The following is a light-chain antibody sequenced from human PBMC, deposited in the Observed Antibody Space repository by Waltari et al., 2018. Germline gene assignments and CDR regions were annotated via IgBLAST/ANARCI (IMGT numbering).Light chain of an antibody. Sequence: DLVMTQSPDSLTVSLGERATINCQSSQSLLYSDYNRNYLAWYQQKPGQPPKLLISWASVRECRVPDRFSGSGYGTELTLTISSLQAEEVEVYYCHQYYTPPSATFGQGTKVE. CDR3: HQYYTPPSAT. CDR1: QSLLYSDYNRNY. CDR2: WAS. J-gene: IGKJ1*01. V-gene: IGKV4-1*01.